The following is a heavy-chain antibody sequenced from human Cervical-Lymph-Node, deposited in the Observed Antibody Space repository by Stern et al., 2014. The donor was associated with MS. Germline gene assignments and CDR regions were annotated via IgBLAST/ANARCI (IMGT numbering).Heavy chain of an antibody. CDR3: ARGKIAVAVYYYYYGMDV. D-gene: IGHD6-19*01. V-gene: IGHV1-8*01. Sequence: QVQLVQSGAEVKKPGASVKVSCKASGYTFTSYDINWVRQATGQGLEWMGWMNPNSGNTGYAQKFQGRVTMTRNTSISTAYMELSSLRSEDTAMYYCARGKIAVAVYYYYYGMDVWGQGTTVTVSS. J-gene: IGHJ6*02. CDR1: GYTFTSYD. CDR2: MNPNSGNT.